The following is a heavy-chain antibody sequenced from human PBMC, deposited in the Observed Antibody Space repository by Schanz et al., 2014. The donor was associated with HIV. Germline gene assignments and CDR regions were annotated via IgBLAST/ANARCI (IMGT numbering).Heavy chain of an antibody. J-gene: IGHJ4*02. CDR2: IIPMFETT. Sequence: QVQLVQSGAEVRKPGSSVKFSCQASGGTSNSYDFSWVRQAPGQGLEWMGGIIPMFETTHYAQRFRARLTVTADDSTNTADMELRSLRSEDTAIYFCVTAAGGWSYFDSWGQGTVVTVSS. CDR1: GGTSNSYD. D-gene: IGHD6-19*01. V-gene: IGHV1-69*01. CDR3: VTAAGGWSYFDS.